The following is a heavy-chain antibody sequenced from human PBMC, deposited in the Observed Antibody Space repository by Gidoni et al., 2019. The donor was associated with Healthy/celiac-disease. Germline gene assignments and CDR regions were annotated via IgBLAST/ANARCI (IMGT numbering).Heavy chain of an antibody. CDR2: IWYDGRKK. D-gene: IGHD1-26*01. CDR3: ARASGSYYEDAFDI. Sequence: QVQLVESGGGVVQPVRSLRLSCAASGFTFSSYGMHWVRQAPGKGLEGGAVIWYDGRKKYYADSVKGRFTISKENSKNTLYRQMNSLRAEDTAVDYCARASGSYYEDAFDIWGQGTMVTVSS. CDR1: GFTFSSYG. V-gene: IGHV3-33*01. J-gene: IGHJ3*02.